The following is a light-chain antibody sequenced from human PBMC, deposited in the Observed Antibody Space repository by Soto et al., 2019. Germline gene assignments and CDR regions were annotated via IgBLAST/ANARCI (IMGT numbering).Light chain of an antibody. Sequence: DIHMTQSPSSLSAALGDRVTITFQASQDISNYLNWYQQKPGKAPRLLIYAASRLQSGVPSRFSGTGSGTDFTLTISSLQPEDFAIYYCQQTFGKPLVTFGQGTRLEI. CDR2: AAS. CDR1: QDISNY. J-gene: IGKJ5*01. V-gene: IGKV1-39*01. CDR3: QQTFGKPLVT.